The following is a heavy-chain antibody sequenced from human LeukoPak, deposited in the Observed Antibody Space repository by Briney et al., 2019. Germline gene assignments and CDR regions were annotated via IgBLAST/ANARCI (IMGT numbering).Heavy chain of an antibody. CDR2: MNPNSGNT. V-gene: IGHV1-8*01. J-gene: IGHJ4*02. Sequence: ASVTVSCKASGYTFTSYDINWVRQATGQGLEWMGWMNPNSGNTGYAQKFQGRVTMTRNTSISTAYMELSSLRSEDTAVCYCARPTAHSSGYSYWGQGTLVTVSS. CDR1: GYTFTSYD. CDR3: ARPTAHSSGYSY. D-gene: IGHD3-22*01.